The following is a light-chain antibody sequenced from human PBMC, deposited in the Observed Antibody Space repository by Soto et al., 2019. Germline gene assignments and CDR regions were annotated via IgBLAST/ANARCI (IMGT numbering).Light chain of an antibody. J-gene: IGKJ1*01. CDR1: QRVGIN. CDR3: QQYDNWPRT. V-gene: IGKV3-15*01. CDR2: GAS. Sequence: EIVMTQSPASLSVSPGETATLSCRASQRVGINLAWYQQKPGQAPRRLIYGASTRATGVPARFSGSGSGTDFTVTISSLQSEDVDVFYCQQYDNWPRTFGQGTKVEIK.